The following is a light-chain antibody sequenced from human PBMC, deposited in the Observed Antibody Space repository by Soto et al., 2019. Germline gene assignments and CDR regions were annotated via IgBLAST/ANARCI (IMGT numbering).Light chain of an antibody. CDR1: SSDVGGHNS. CDR3: SSFTSSVNYV. V-gene: IGLV2-14*01. J-gene: IGLJ1*01. CDR2: DVS. Sequence: QYVLTHPASVSWSPGQAITISCTGTSSDVGGHNSVSWYRQDPGKAPKLMIYDVSNRPSGVSDRFSGSKSGNTASLTISGLQIEEEADYYCSSFTSSVNYVFGTGTKVTVL.